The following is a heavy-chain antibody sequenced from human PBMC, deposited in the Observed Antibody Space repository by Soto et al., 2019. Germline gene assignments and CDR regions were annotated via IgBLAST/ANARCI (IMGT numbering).Heavy chain of an antibody. CDR3: ARSFGWYAIDQ. J-gene: IGHJ4*02. CDR2: IHHSGST. V-gene: IGHV4-4*02. D-gene: IGHD6-19*01. CDR1: SASIISEQR. Sequence: QMQLQGSGPGLVKPSETLSLTCAVSSASIISEQRWSWVRQPPGKGLEWIGEIHHSGSTNNNPSLRSRVTMSVDKSKNQFSLNLNSVTAADTAVYYCARSFGWYAIDQWGQGTLVIVSS.